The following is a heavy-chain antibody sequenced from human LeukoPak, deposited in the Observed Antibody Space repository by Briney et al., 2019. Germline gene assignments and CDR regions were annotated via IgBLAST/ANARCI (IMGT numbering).Heavy chain of an antibody. CDR2: INSDGSST. D-gene: IGHD5-24*01. CDR1: GFTFSSYW. J-gene: IGHJ4*02. Sequence: GGSLRLSCAASGFTFSSYWMHWVRQAPGKGLVWVSRINSDGSSTSYADSVKGRFTISRDNAKNTLYLQMNSLRAEDTAVYYCARDPAPPDGYNPYYFDYWGQGTLVTVSS. V-gene: IGHV3-74*01. CDR3: ARDPAPPDGYNPYYFDY.